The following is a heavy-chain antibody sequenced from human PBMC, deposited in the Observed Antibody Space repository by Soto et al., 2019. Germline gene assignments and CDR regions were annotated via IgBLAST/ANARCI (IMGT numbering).Heavy chain of an antibody. D-gene: IGHD6-13*01. CDR2: ISAST. CDR1: GFTVSSYA. Sequence: EMQLLESGGGLVQAGGSLRLSCAASGFTVSSYALNWVRQAPGKGLEWVSGISASTYYADSVKGRFTISRDTSKNTLYLQMNSLRAEDTAIYFCAIRMYSTRWYYLDSWGQGTLVTFSS. CDR3: AIRMYSTRWYYLDS. V-gene: IGHV3-23*01. J-gene: IGHJ4*02.